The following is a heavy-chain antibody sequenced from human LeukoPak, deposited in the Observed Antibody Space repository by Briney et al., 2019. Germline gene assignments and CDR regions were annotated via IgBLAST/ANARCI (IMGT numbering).Heavy chain of an antibody. D-gene: IGHD1-26*01. V-gene: IGHV3-23*01. CDR3: AKAPVGTNCKFDY. CDR1: GFTFNTYV. Sequence: GGSLRLSCAASGFTFNTYVMSWVRQSPGKGLEWVAAISGAGATTYYAASVKGRSTISRANSKNMLYLQMNSLAADDTAVYYCAKAPVGTNCKFDYWGQGTLVTVSS. CDR2: ISGAGATT. J-gene: IGHJ4*02.